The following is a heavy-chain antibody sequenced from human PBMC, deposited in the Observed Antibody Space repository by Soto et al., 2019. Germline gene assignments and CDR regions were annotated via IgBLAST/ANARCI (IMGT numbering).Heavy chain of an antibody. J-gene: IGHJ6*02. CDR2: INGDGSAI. CDR3: AREVAPAGLPPPSLMEV. V-gene: IGHV3-74*01. CDR1: GFTISSHW. D-gene: IGHD2-2*01. Sequence: EVQLVESGGGLVQPGGSLRLSCAASGFTISSHWMHWVRRAPGKGLVWVSRINGDGSAIHYADSVKGRFTISRDNAKNTLSLQMNPLRGEDTAVYYCAREVAPAGLPPPSLMEVWGQGTTVTVSS.